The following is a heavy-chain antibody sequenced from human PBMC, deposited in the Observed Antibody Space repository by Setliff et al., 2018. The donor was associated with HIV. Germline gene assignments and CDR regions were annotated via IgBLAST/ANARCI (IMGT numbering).Heavy chain of an antibody. D-gene: IGHD5-12*01. CDR1: GYSFTAYQ. Sequence: SVKVSCKTFGYSFTAYQMHWLRQAPGQGLEWMGRIIPVFRTANYAQKFQGRVTITADESTSTAYMELSSLRSEDTAVYYCARGATITYYFDYWGQGTLVTVSS. V-gene: IGHV1-69*13. J-gene: IGHJ4*02. CDR3: ARGATITYYFDY. CDR2: IIPVFRTA.